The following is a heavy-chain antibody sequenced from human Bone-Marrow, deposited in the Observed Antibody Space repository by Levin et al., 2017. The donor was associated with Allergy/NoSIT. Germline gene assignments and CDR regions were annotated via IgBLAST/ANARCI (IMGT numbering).Heavy chain of an antibody. J-gene: IGHJ6*02. D-gene: IGHD3/OR15-3a*01. CDR3: AREVIFYYGMDV. CDR2: IYYSGIT. V-gene: IGHV4-39*02. Sequence: SETLSLTCTVSGGSIKTGAYYWGWIRQPPGKGLEWIGSIYYSGITYYNPSLRSRVTISVDTSKNQFSLRLSSVTAADTAVYYCAREVIFYYGMDVWGQGSTVTVSS. CDR1: GGSIKTGAYY.